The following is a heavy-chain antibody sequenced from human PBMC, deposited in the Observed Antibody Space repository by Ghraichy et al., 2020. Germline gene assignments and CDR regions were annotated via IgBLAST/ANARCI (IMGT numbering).Heavy chain of an antibody. Sequence: GESLNISCAASGFTFSSYSMNWVRQAPGKGLEWVSYISSSSSTIYYADSVKGRFTISRDNAKNSLYLQMNSLRDEDTAVYYCAREGISSGWSYYYYGMDVWGQGTTVTVSS. J-gene: IGHJ6*02. CDR1: GFTFSSYS. CDR2: ISSSSSTI. CDR3: AREGISSGWSYYYYGMDV. D-gene: IGHD6-19*01. V-gene: IGHV3-48*02.